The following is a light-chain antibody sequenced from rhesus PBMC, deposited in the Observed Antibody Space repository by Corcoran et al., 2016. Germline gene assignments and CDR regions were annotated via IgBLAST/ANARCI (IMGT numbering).Light chain of an antibody. V-gene: IGKV3-40*03. CDR2: IAY. J-gene: IGKJ4*01. CDR1: ESVGSY. Sequence: EIVMTQSPATLSLSPGETATLSCRASESVGSYLAWYQQKPGQVPKLLVHIAYLRATGIPDRFSGSGSRTEFTLTISSLEPEDVGVYHCQQYNDLLLTFGGGTKVEIK. CDR3: QQYNDLLLT.